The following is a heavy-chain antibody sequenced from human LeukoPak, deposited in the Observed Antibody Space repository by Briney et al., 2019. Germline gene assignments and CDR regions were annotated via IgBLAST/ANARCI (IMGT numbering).Heavy chain of an antibody. CDR2: ISSSGSTI. CDR1: GFTFSDYY. J-gene: IGHJ4*02. CDR3: AKRYCSSTSCYTNY. D-gene: IGHD2-2*02. Sequence: KPGGSLRLSCAASGFTFSDYYMSWIRQAPGKGLEWVSYISSSGSTIYYADSVKGRFTISRDNSKNTLYLQMNSLRAEDTAVYYCAKRYCSSTSCYTNYWGQGTPVTVSS. V-gene: IGHV3-11*01.